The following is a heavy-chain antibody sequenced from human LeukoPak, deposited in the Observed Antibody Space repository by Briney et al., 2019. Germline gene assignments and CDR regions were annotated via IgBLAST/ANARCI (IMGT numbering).Heavy chain of an antibody. Sequence: SETLSLTCTASGGSISSYYWSWIRQPPGKGLEWIGYIYYSGSTNYNPSLKSRVTISVDTSKNQFSLKLSSVTAADTAVYYCARDRHGAFDYWGQGTLVTVSS. CDR1: GGSISSYY. CDR3: ARDRHGAFDY. V-gene: IGHV4-59*01. D-gene: IGHD3-10*01. CDR2: IYYSGST. J-gene: IGHJ4*02.